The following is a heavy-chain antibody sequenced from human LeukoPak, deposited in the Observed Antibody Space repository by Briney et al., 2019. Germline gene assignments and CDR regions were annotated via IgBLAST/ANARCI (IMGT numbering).Heavy chain of an antibody. V-gene: IGHV1-69*13. J-gene: IGHJ4*02. Sequence: ASVNVSCTASGGTFSSYAISWVRQAPGRGLEWTGGIIPIFGTANYAQKFQGRVTITADESTSTAYMELSSLRSEDTAVYYCASWIITKYYFDYWGQGTLVTVSS. D-gene: IGHD3-22*01. CDR1: GGTFSSYA. CDR3: ASWIITKYYFDY. CDR2: IIPIFGTA.